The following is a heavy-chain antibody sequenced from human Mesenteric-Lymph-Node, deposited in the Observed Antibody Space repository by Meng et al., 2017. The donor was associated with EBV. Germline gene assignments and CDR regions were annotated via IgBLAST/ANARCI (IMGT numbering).Heavy chain of an antibody. CDR2: ISHSGIA. CDR1: GGSFSDYY. CDR3: ARDPGTMASTRSYFFDY. Sequence: QGQLQQWGAGLLKPSETLSLTCAVYGGSFSDYYWTWIRQSPETGLEWIGEISHSGIADYNPSLKSRVTISIDTSKNQFSLALSSATAADTAVYFCARDPGTMASTRSYFFDYWGQGTLVTVSS. V-gene: IGHV4-34*02. J-gene: IGHJ4*02. D-gene: IGHD4/OR15-4a*01.